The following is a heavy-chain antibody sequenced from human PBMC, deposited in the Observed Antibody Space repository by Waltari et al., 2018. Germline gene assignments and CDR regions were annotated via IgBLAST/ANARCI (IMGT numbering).Heavy chain of an antibody. J-gene: IGHJ4*02. CDR3: ARGAHLYYYDSSGYVDY. CDR1: GFTFSSYC. V-gene: IGHV3-21*01. Sequence: EVQLVESGGGLVKPGGSLRLSCAASGFTFSSYCRNWVRQAPGTGLEWVSSISSSSSYIYYADSVKGRFTISRDNAKNSLYLQMNSLRAEDTAVYYCARGAHLYYYDSSGYVDYWGQGTLVTVSS. CDR2: ISSSSSYI. D-gene: IGHD3-22*01.